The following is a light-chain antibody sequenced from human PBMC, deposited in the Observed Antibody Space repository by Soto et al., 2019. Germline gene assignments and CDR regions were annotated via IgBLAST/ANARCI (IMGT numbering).Light chain of an antibody. J-gene: IGLJ1*01. CDR1: SGSVSTSYY. Sequence: QTVVTQEPSVSVSPGGTVTLTCGLSSGSVSTSYYPSWYQQTPGQAPRTLIYSTNTRSSGVPDRFSGSILGNKAALTITGAQADDESDYYCVLYMGSGIDVFGTGTKVTVL. CDR2: STN. V-gene: IGLV8-61*01. CDR3: VLYMGSGIDV.